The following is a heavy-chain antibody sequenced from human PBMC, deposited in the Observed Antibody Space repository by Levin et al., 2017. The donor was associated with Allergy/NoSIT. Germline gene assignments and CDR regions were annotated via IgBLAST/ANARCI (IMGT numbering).Heavy chain of an antibody. V-gene: IGHV3-23*01. CDR3: AKDEEQWLGTLDY. CDR2: ISGSGGST. J-gene: IGHJ4*02. Sequence: GESLKISCAASGFTFSSYAMSWVRQAPGKGLEWVSAISGSGGSTYYADSVKGRFTISRDNSKNTLYLQMNSLRAEDTAVYYCAKDEEQWLGTLDYWGQGTLVTVSS. D-gene: IGHD6-19*01. CDR1: GFTFSSYA.